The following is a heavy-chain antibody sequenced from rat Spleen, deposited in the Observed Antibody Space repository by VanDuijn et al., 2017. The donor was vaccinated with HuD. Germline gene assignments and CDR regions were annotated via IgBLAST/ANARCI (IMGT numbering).Heavy chain of an antibody. CDR3: EPTRN. CDR2: ISPSGGST. J-gene: IGHJ3*01. CDR1: GFTFSDYY. Sequence: EVQLVESDGGLVQPGRSLKLSCAASGFTFSDYYMAWVRQAPTKGLEWVASISPSGGSTYYRDSVKGRFTISRDNAKSTLYLQLGMLRSEDTATYYCEPTRNWGQGTLVTVSS. D-gene: IGHD1-4*01. V-gene: IGHV5-25*01.